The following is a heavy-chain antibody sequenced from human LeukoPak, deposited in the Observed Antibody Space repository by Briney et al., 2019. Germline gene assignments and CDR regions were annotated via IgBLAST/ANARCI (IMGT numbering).Heavy chain of an antibody. Sequence: GGLRLSCLVSGFTFTIYALYWVRQAPGKGLEWVSEISGSPDNTYYADSVKGRFATSRDDSRNTLYLQMNSLRAEDTAVYYCARLVGVSPLDYWGQGTPVTVSS. V-gene: IGHV3-23*01. J-gene: IGHJ4*02. D-gene: IGHD3-16*01. CDR2: ISGSPDNT. CDR1: GFTFTIYA. CDR3: ARLVGVSPLDY.